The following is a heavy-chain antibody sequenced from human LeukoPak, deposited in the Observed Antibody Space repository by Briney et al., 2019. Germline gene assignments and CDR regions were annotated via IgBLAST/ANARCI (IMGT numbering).Heavy chain of an antibody. D-gene: IGHD1-1*01. CDR2: IYTNGNT. CDR3: ARGQEWPPTT. J-gene: IGHJ4*02. Sequence: SETLSLTCTVSGVSIRRYYWSWIRQPAGKRLEWIGRIYTNGNTNYNPSLKSRVTMSVDTSKNQFSLKLSSVTAADTAVYYCARGQEWPPTTWGQGTLVTVSS. V-gene: IGHV4-4*07. CDR1: GVSIRRYY.